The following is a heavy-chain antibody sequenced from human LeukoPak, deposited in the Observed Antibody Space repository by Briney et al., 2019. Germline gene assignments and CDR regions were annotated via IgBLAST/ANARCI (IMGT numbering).Heavy chain of an antibody. CDR1: GFTFSGYS. J-gene: IGHJ6*02. CDR3: VRDRAAKARIGGMAV. D-gene: IGHD5-24*01. V-gene: IGHV3-21*06. Sequence: GGSLRLSCVASGFTFSGYSMNWVRQAPGKGLERVSYISESSSHTYDADSVKGRFTISRDNAKNSLYLQMNSLRVEDTGIYYCVRDRAAKARIGGMAVWGQGTTVIVSS. CDR2: ISESSSHT.